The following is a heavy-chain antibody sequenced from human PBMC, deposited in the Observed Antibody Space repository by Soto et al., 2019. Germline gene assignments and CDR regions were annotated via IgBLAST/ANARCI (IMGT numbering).Heavy chain of an antibody. Sequence: SETLSLTCAVSGGSISSGGYSWNWIRQPPGKGLEWIGYIYHSGSTYYNPSLKSRVTISVDRSKNQFSLKLSSVTAADTAVYYCARDDLYGGWFDPWGQGTLVTVSS. J-gene: IGHJ5*02. CDR2: IYHSGST. CDR1: GGSISSGGYS. CDR3: ARDDLYGGWFDP. D-gene: IGHD3-10*01. V-gene: IGHV4-30-2*01.